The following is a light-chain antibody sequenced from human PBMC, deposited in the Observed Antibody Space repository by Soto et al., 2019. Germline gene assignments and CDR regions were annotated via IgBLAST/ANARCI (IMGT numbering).Light chain of an antibody. Sequence: DIQLTQSPSTLSGSVGDRVTITCRASQSVCKWLAWYQQKPGKAPKLLIYGASSLERGVPPRFSGSGSGTEFTLSISSLQYDDFATYYCQQYNSYDMWTFGQVTKVDFK. CDR3: QQYNSYDMWT. V-gene: IGKV1-5*01. CDR1: QSVCKW. CDR2: GAS. J-gene: IGKJ1*01.